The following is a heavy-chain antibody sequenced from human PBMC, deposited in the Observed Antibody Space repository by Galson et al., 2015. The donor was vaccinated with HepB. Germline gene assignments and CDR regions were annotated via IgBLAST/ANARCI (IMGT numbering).Heavy chain of an antibody. CDR3: AREFCTNGVCSATNKYYYYGMDV. CDR1: GYTFTSYY. Sequence: SVKVSCKASGYTFTSYYMHWVRQAPGQGLEWMGIINPSGGSTSYAQKFQGRVTMTRDTSTSTVYMELSSLRSEDTAVYYCAREFCTNGVCSATNKYYYYGMDVWGQGTTVTVSS. D-gene: IGHD2-8*01. CDR2: INPSGGST. J-gene: IGHJ6*02. V-gene: IGHV1-46*01.